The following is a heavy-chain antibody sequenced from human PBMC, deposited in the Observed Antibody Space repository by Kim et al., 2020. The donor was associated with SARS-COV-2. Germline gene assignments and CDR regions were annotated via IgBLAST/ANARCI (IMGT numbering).Heavy chain of an antibody. V-gene: IGHV3-33*01. J-gene: IGHJ4*02. Sequence: GGSLRLSCAASGFTFSSYGMHWVRQAPGKGLEWVAVIWYDGSNKYYADSVKGRFTISRDNSKNTLYLQMNSLRAEDTAVYYCARDPVLRFLGGYFDYWGQGTLVTVSS. CDR1: GFTFSSYG. CDR2: IWYDGSNK. D-gene: IGHD3-3*01. CDR3: ARDPVLRFLGGYFDY.